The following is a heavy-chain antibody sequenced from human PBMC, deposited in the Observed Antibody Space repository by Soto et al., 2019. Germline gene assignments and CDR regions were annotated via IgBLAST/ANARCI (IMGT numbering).Heavy chain of an antibody. J-gene: IGHJ4*02. Sequence: PGQSLKISCKGSGYSFTSYWISWVRQMPGKGLEWMGRIDPSDSYTNYSPSFQGHVTISADKSISTAYLQWSSLKASDTAMYYCASLTPVDTAMVLSPHPRWWHDYWGQGTLVTVSS. CDR3: ASLTPVDTAMVLSPHPRWWHDY. CDR2: IDPSDSYT. V-gene: IGHV5-10-1*01. CDR1: GYSFTSYW. D-gene: IGHD5-18*01.